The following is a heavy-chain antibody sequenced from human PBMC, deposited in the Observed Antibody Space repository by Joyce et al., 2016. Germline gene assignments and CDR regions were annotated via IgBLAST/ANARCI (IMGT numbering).Heavy chain of an antibody. Sequence: QVQLVQSGAEVKKPGASVTVSCKASGYTFTAYYLHWVRQAPGQGLEWMGWIDSNPGDTQNAQKFQGGVTMTRDTSISTAYLELRSLKPDDTAVYFCAREKLETTRHFDNWGQGTLVTVSS. CDR2: IDSNPGDT. CDR1: GYTFTAYY. J-gene: IGHJ4*02. D-gene: IGHD1-7*01. CDR3: AREKLETTRHFDN. V-gene: IGHV1-2*02.